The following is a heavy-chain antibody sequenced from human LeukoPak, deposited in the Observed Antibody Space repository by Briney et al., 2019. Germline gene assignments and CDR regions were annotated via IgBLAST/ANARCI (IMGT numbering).Heavy chain of an antibody. J-gene: IGHJ4*02. D-gene: IGHD3-22*01. CDR2: ISGSGGST. CDR1: GFTFSSYA. V-gene: IGHV3-23*01. Sequence: GGSLRLSCAAPGFTFSSYAMSWVRQAPGKGLEWVSAISGSGGSTYYADSVKGRFTISRDNSKNTLYLQMNSLRAEDTAVYYCARENYYDSSGWIRWGQGTLVTVSS. CDR3: ARENYYDSSGWIR.